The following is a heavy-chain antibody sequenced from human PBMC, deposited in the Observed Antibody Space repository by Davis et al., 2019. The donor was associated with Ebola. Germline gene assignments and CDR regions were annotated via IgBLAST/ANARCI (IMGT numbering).Heavy chain of an antibody. CDR1: GGSFSGYY. CDR3: ARGRYCSGGSCLIDY. D-gene: IGHD2-15*01. CDR2: INHSGST. Sequence: PGGSLRLSCAVYGGSFSGYYWSWIRQPPGKGLEWIGEINHSGSTNYNPSLKSRVTISVDTSKNQFSLKLSSVTAADTAVYYCARGRYCSGGSCLIDYWGQGTLVTVSS. J-gene: IGHJ4*02. V-gene: IGHV4-34*01.